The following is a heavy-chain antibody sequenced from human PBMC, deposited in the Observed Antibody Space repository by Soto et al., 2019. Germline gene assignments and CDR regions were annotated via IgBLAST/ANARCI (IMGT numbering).Heavy chain of an antibody. D-gene: IGHD3-3*01. Sequence: KPSETLSRTCAVSGYSISSGYYLSWILQPPWKGLEWIGSIYHSGSTYYNPSLKSRVTISVDTSKNQFSLKLSSVTAADTAVYYCARVLYYDFWSGSGPMDVWGQGTTVTVSS. J-gene: IGHJ6*02. V-gene: IGHV4-38-2*01. CDR3: ARVLYYDFWSGSGPMDV. CDR2: IYHSGST. CDR1: GYSISSGYY.